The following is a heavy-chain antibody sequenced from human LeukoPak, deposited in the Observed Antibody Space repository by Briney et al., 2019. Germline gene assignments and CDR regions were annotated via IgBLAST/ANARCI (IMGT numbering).Heavy chain of an antibody. CDR3: ARGTPYYYDSSGFDY. CDR1: GFTVSSNY. Sequence: GGSLRLSCAASGFTVSSNYMSWVRQAPGKGLEWVSVIYSGGSTYYADSVKGRFTISRDNSKNTLYLQMNSLRAEGTAVYYCARGTPYYYDSSGFDYWGQGTLVTVSS. D-gene: IGHD3-22*01. J-gene: IGHJ4*02. V-gene: IGHV3-53*01. CDR2: IYSGGST.